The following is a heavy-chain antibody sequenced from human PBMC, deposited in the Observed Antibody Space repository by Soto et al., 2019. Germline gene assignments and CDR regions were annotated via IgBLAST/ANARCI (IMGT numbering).Heavy chain of an antibody. Sequence: GGSLRLSCAASGFTVSSNYMSWVRQAPGKGLEWVSVIYGGGSTYYADSVKGRYTIARDNSKNTLYLQMNSLRAEDTAVYYCARDGSDAFDIWGQGTMVTVSS. D-gene: IGHD2-2*03. CDR3: ARDGSDAFDI. J-gene: IGHJ3*02. V-gene: IGHV3-53*01. CDR2: IYGGGST. CDR1: GFTVSSNY.